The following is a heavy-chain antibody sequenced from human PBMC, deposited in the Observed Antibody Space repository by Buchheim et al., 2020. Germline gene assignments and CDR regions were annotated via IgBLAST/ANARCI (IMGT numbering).Heavy chain of an antibody. CDR2: IYYSGST. D-gene: IGHD3-22*01. CDR1: GGSISSGDYY. Sequence: QVQLQESGPGLVKPSQTLSLTCTVSGGSISSGDYYWSWIRQPPGKGPEWIGYIYYSGSTYYNPSLKSRVTISVDTSKNQFSLKLSSVTAADTAVYYCARGMPDYDSSGYYSDYFDYWGQGTL. J-gene: IGHJ4*02. V-gene: IGHV4-30-4*01. CDR3: ARGMPDYDSSGYYSDYFDY.